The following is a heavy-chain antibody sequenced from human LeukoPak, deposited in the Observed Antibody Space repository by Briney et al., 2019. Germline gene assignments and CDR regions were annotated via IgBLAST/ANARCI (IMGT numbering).Heavy chain of an antibody. CDR2: INSDGTT. CDR1: GFTFSSYV. J-gene: IGHJ5*02. Sequence: GGSLRLSCAASGFTFSSYVMSWVRQAPGKGLEWVSIINSDGTTYYADSVKGRFTISRDNSKNTLYLQINSLRAEDTAIYYCMKYKTTVTTRAAFDTWGQGTLVTVSS. CDR3: MKYKTTVTTRAAFDT. D-gene: IGHD4-17*01. V-gene: IGHV3-23*01.